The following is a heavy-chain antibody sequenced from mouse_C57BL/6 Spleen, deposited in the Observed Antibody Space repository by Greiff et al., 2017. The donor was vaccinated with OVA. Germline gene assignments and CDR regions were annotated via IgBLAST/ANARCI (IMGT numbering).Heavy chain of an antibody. CDR2: IHPNSGST. D-gene: IGHD1-1*01. CDR3: ARSRDYGSSYWYFDV. J-gene: IGHJ1*03. CDR1: GYTFTSYW. Sequence: QVQLQQPGAELVKPGASVKLSCKASGYTFTSYWMHWVKQRPGQGLEWIGMIHPNSGSTNYNEKFKSKATLTVDKSSSTAYMQRSSLTSEDSAVYYCARSRDYGSSYWYFDVWGTGTTVTVSS. V-gene: IGHV1-64*01.